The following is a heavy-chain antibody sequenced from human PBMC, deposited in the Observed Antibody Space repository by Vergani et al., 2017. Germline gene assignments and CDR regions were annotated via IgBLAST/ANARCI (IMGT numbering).Heavy chain of an antibody. V-gene: IGHV4-39*01. J-gene: IGHJ5*02. CDR2: IYYSENK. Sequence: QLQLQESGPGLVKPSETPSLTCTVSGGSITYGAFYWGWIRQTPGKGLEWIGSIYYSENKFYNPSLESRVTLSIDTTKNQFSLKLKSVTAADTAVYYCARCFRDEGMIYGGTVENWFDPWGQGTLVTVSS. CDR1: GGSITYGAFY. CDR3: ARCFRDEGMIYGGTVENWFDP. D-gene: IGHD3-22*01.